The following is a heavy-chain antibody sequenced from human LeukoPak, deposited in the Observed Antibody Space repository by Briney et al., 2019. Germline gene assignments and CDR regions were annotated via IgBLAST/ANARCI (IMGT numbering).Heavy chain of an antibody. Sequence: GGSLRLSCAASGFTFINAWMNWVRQAPGKGLEWVSSISSSSSYIYYADSVKGRFTISRDNAKNSLYLQINSLRAEDTAVYYCARDLGYSSGPNYWGQGTRVTVSS. CDR2: ISSSSSYI. V-gene: IGHV3-21*01. J-gene: IGHJ4*02. D-gene: IGHD6-19*01. CDR1: GFTFINAW. CDR3: ARDLGYSSGPNY.